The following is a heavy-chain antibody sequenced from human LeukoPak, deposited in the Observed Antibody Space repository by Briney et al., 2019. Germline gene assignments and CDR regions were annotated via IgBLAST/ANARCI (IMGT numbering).Heavy chain of an antibody. CDR2: ISSSSSSYI. V-gene: IGHV3-21*01. Sequence: PGGSLRLSCAASGFTFSSYSMNWVRQAPGKGLEWVSSISSSSSSYIYYADSVKGRFTISRDNAKNSLYLQMNSLRAEDTAVYYCARGGYYYDSSGYYYYFDYWGQGTLVTVSS. CDR1: GFTFSSYS. D-gene: IGHD3-22*01. J-gene: IGHJ4*02. CDR3: ARGGYYYDSSGYYYYFDY.